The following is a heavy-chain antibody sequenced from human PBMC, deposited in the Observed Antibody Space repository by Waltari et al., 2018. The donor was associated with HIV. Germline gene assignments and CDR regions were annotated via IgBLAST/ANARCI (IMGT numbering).Heavy chain of an antibody. J-gene: IGHJ2*01. Sequence: EERLVEAGGGLVQPGGSLRLSCAASGFSFSSNDMHWVRQVKGKGLEWVSGICISNDVYYANSVKGRFTISRENGKKSLYLQMSGLRVEDTGVYYCVKDWTPVGLWYFDLWGRGTLVTVSS. D-gene: IGHD1-26*01. CDR2: ICISNDV. V-gene: IGHV3-13*01. CDR3: VKDWTPVGLWYFDL. CDR1: GFSFSSND.